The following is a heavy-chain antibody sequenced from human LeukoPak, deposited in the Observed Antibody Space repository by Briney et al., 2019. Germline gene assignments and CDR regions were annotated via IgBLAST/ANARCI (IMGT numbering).Heavy chain of an antibody. CDR2: ISAYNGKT. J-gene: IGHJ6*02. Sequence: ASVKVSCKASGYTFTSYAISCVRQAPGQGLAWMGWISAYNGKTNYAQKPQGRVTMTTDTSTSTAYMELRSLRSDDTAVYYCASDTLLRYFDWLLRTQYYYYGMDVWGQGTTVTVSS. V-gene: IGHV1-18*01. CDR3: ASDTLLRYFDWLLRTQYYYYGMDV. D-gene: IGHD3-9*01. CDR1: GYTFTSYA.